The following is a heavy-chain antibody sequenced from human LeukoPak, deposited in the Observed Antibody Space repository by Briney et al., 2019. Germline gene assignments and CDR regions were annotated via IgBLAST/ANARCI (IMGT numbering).Heavy chain of an antibody. J-gene: IGHJ4*02. CDR1: GGTFSSYA. CDR2: INPNSGGT. CDR3: ARVDHYS. V-gene: IGHV1-2*02. Sequence: ASVKVSCKASGGTFSSYAISWVRQAPGQGLEWMGWINPNSGGTNYAQKFQGRVTMTRDTSISTAYMELSRLRSDDTAVYYCARVDHYSWGQGTLVTVSS.